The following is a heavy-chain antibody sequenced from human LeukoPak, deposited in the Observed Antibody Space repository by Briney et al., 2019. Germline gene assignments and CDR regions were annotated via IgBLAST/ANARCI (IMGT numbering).Heavy chain of an antibody. CDR2: INSDESST. CDR1: GFTFSSYW. J-gene: IGHJ4*02. Sequence: GGSLRLSCAASGFTFSSYWMHWVRQAPGKGLVWVSRINSDESSTSYADSVKGRFTISRDNAKNTLYLQMNSLRAEDTAVYYCARDFGHCSSTSCFYFDYWGQGTLVTVSS. D-gene: IGHD2-2*01. V-gene: IGHV3-74*01. CDR3: ARDFGHCSSTSCFYFDY.